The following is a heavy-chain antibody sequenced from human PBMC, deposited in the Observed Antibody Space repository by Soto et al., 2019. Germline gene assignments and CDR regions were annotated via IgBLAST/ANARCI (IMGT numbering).Heavy chain of an antibody. Sequence: QVQLQESGPGLVKPSETLSLTCTVSSGSVSSGSYYWSWIRQPPGKGLEWIGYIYYSGSTNYNPSLKSRVNISVDTSKNQFSLKLSSVTAADTAVYYCARDWVNSSGWYSDAFDIWGQGTMVTVSS. CDR3: ARDWVNSSGWYSDAFDI. CDR1: SGSVSSGSYY. J-gene: IGHJ3*02. CDR2: IYYSGST. V-gene: IGHV4-61*01. D-gene: IGHD6-19*01.